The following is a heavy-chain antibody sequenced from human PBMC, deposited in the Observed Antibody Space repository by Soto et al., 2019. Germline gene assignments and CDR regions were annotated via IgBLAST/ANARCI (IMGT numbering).Heavy chain of an antibody. J-gene: IGHJ5*02. CDR2: IDPSDSYT. CDR1: GYIFTNSW. D-gene: IGHD3-3*01. V-gene: IGHV5-10-1*01. Sequence: PRESLKLSYKGSGYIFTNSWISWVRQMPGKGLEWVGRIDPSDSYTNYNPSFQGHVTISADKSISTAYLQWNSLKASDTAIYYCAIPPLDFSRGYLWFDTGGQGTLVTV. CDR3: AIPPLDFSRGYLWFDT.